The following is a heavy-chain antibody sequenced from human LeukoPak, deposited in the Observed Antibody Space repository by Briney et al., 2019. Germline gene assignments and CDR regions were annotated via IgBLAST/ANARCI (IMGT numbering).Heavy chain of an antibody. D-gene: IGHD3-22*01. J-gene: IGHJ3*02. CDR1: GYTFTSYA. CDR3: AREYTYFDSSGSSDAFDI. CDR2: INTNTGNP. Sequence: GASVKVSCKGSGYTFTSYAMNWVRQAPGQGLEWMGWINTNTGNPTYAQGFTGRFVFSLDTSVSTAYLQISSLKAEDTAMYYCAREYTYFDSSGSSDAFDIWGQGTMVTVSS. V-gene: IGHV7-4-1*02.